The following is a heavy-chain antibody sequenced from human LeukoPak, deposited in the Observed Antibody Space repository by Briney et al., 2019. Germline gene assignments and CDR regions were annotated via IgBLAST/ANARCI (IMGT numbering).Heavy chain of an antibody. CDR2: IKQDGSEK. D-gene: IGHD3-3*01. CDR1: GFTFSSYW. V-gene: IGHV3-7*01. Sequence: GGSLRLSCAASGFTFSSYWMSWVRQAPGKGLEWVANIKQDGSEKYYVDSVKGRFTISRDNAKNSLYLQMNSLRAEDTDVYYCASLYYDFWSAYYFDYWGQGTLVTVSS. J-gene: IGHJ4*02. CDR3: ASLYYDFWSAYYFDY.